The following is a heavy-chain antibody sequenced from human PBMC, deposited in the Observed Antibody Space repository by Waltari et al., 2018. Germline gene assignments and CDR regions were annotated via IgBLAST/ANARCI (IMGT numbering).Heavy chain of an antibody. D-gene: IGHD6-13*01. J-gene: IGHJ5*02. CDR2: IGPYSGNT. CDR1: GYTFPKNG. Sequence: QVQLVQSGGEVKKPGASVKVSCKASGYTFPKNGISWVRQAPGQGLEWMGWIGPYSGNTDYAQSLQGRVTMTTDTPTSTAYLELTSLRSDDTAVYYCARVFTYSSGWYHLDLWGQGTLITVS. CDR3: ARVFTYSSGWYHLDL. V-gene: IGHV1-18*01.